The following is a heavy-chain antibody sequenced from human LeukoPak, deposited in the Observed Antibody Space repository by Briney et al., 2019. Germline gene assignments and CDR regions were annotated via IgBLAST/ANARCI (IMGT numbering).Heavy chain of an antibody. Sequence: SGGSLRLSCAASGFTFSSYEMNWVRQAPGKGLEWVSYIRSSGSTIYYADSVKGRFTISRDNAKNSLYLQMNSLRAEDTAVYYCAREGPNDAFDIWGQGTMVTVSS. V-gene: IGHV3-48*03. CDR2: IRSSGSTI. CDR1: GFTFSSYE. CDR3: AREGPNDAFDI. J-gene: IGHJ3*02.